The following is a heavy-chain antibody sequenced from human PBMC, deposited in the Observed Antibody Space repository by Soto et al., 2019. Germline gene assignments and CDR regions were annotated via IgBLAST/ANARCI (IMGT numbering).Heavy chain of an antibody. CDR3: ARARPDPAMAVDS. Sequence: QVQLQESGPGLVKPSETLSLICTVSGGSFSSDYWSWIRQPPGKGLESIGYIYNSGTTKYNPSLKSRVTISADTSTDQFSLRLNSLTAADTAVYYCARARPDPAMAVDSWGQGTLVTVSS. V-gene: IGHV4-59*01. D-gene: IGHD5-18*01. J-gene: IGHJ4*02. CDR2: IYNSGTT. CDR1: GGSFSSDY.